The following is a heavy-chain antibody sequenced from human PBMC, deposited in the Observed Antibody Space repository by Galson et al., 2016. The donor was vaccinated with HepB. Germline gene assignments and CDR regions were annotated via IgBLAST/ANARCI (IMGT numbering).Heavy chain of an antibody. Sequence: SLRLSCAVSGYTFRNHQMHWIRQVPGKGLMWVARIEGDGTRPIYSASVEGRFIISSDSAENTVYLQMNRLRAEDTALYYCARDLSGPDRWGQGTLVTVSP. V-gene: IGHV3-74*01. J-gene: IGHJ5*02. CDR1: GYTFRNHQ. CDR2: IEGDGTRP. CDR3: ARDLSGPDR.